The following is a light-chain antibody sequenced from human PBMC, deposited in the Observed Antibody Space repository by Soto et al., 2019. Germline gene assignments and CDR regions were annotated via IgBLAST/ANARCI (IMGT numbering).Light chain of an antibody. J-gene: IGKJ4*01. Sequence: ENVLTQSPGTLSLSPGERATLSCRASQSVSSNYLAWYQQKPGQAPRLLIYGASSRATGIPDRFSGSGSGTDFILTISRLEPEDFAVYYCQQYGSSSPVTFGGGTKVEIK. V-gene: IGKV3-20*01. CDR2: GAS. CDR3: QQYGSSSPVT. CDR1: QSVSSNY.